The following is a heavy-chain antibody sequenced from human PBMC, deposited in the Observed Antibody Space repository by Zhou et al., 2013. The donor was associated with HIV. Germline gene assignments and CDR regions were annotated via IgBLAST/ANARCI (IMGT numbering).Heavy chain of an antibody. CDR2: IIPFFGTP. D-gene: IGHD3-3*01. Sequence: QVHLLQSEAEVQKPGSSVKLSCKASGGTFRDLSLSWVRQVPGHGLEWMGGIIPFFGTPKYAQSLQGRLTITTDESTSTVYMDLSSLRPEDSAVYYCATYFDFWSGHYTYYYMDVWGKGTTVTVSS. CDR1: GGTFRDLS. CDR3: ATYFDFWSGHYTYYYMDV. J-gene: IGHJ6*03. V-gene: IGHV1-69*05.